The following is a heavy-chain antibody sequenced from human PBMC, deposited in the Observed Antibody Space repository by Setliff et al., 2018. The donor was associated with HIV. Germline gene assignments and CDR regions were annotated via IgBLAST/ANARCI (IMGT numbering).Heavy chain of an antibody. Sequence: SETLSLTCNVSGGSISGYYWSWIRQSPGKGLEWIGYIYYSGSTNYNPSLKSRVTISVDTSKNQFSLKLSSVTAADTAVYYCARQRGVRDSSGWYGISWFDPWGQGTLVTVSS. CDR3: ARQRGVRDSSGWYGISWFDP. V-gene: IGHV4-59*08. CDR1: GGSISGYY. J-gene: IGHJ5*02. CDR2: IYYSGST. D-gene: IGHD6-19*01.